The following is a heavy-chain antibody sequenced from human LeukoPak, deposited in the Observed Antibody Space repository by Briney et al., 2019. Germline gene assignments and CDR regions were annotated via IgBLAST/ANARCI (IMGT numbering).Heavy chain of an antibody. CDR2: ISSSGSTI. CDR1: GFTFSDYY. D-gene: IGHD6-19*01. J-gene: IGHJ4*02. Sequence: GGSLRLSCAASGFTFSDYYMSWIRQAPGKGLEWVSYISSSGSTIYYADSVKGRYTISRDNAKNSLYLQMNSLRAEDTAVYYCARDIEGGWYRKGIDYWGQGTLVTVSS. V-gene: IGHV3-11*01. CDR3: ARDIEGGWYRKGIDY.